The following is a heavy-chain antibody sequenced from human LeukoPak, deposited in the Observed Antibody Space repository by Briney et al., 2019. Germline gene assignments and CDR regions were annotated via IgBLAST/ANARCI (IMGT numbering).Heavy chain of an antibody. CDR3: ARGQQWLAPFDY. CDR1: GYTFSRYD. CDR2: VNPDSGHT. J-gene: IGHJ4*02. D-gene: IGHD6-19*01. Sequence: ASVKVSCKSSGYTFSRYDINWVRQAPGQGLEWMGWVNPDSGHTAYPQKFRGRVTITRSTSMNTAYLDLTSLRSGDTAVYYCARGQQWLAPFDYWGQGTLVTVSS. V-gene: IGHV1-8*03.